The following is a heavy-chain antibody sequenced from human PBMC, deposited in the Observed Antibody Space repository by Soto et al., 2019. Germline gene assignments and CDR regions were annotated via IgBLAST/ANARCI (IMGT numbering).Heavy chain of an antibody. D-gene: IGHD3-3*01. V-gene: IGHV1-18*04. CDR1: GYTFTSYG. CDR3: ARVGTIFGVVIPADNWFDP. J-gene: IGHJ5*02. CDR2: ISAYNGNT. Sequence: ASVQVSCQDSGYTFTSYGISWVRQAPGQGLEWMGWISAYNGNTNYAQKLQGRVTMTTDTSTSTAYMELRSLRSDDTAVYYCARVGTIFGVVIPADNWFDPWGQGTLVTVSS.